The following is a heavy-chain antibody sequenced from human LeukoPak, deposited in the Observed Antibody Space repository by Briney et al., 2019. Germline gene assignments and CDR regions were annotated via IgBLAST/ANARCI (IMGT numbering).Heavy chain of an antibody. J-gene: IGHJ5*02. D-gene: IGHD2-15*01. CDR2: IYYSGNT. CDR1: GGFINNYY. Sequence: SETLSLTCTVSGGFINNYYWSWIRQPPGKGLEWIGYIYYSGNTNYNPSLKSRVTMSVDTSKNQFSLKVTSVTAADTAVYYCAMGEGTKGVYCSGGSCYYNWFDPWGQGTLVTVSS. CDR3: AMGEGTKGVYCSGGSCYYNWFDP. V-gene: IGHV4-59*12.